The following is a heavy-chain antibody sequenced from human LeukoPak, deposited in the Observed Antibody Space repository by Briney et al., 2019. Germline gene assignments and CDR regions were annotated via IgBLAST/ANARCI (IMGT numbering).Heavy chain of an antibody. Sequence: ASVKVSCKASGGTFSSYAISWVRQSPGQGLEWMGGIIPIFGTANYAQKFQGRVTITTDESTSTAYMELSSLRSEDTAVYYCARDARPDYYDSSGPYPGSFDPWGQGTLVTVSS. CDR3: ARDARPDYYDSSGPYPGSFDP. CDR2: IIPIFGTA. CDR1: GGTFSSYA. V-gene: IGHV1-69*05. D-gene: IGHD3-22*01. J-gene: IGHJ5*02.